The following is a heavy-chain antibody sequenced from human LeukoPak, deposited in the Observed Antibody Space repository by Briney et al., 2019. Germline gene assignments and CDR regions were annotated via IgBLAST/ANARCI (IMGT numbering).Heavy chain of an antibody. V-gene: IGHV3-74*01. CDR2: INSDGSSA. CDR3: ARVYVDTAMVYYFDY. Sequence: PGGSLMLSCAAAGFTGSSYWMHWVRQAPGRGLVWVSRINSDGSSASYADSVKGRFTISRDNAKNTLYLQMTSLRAEDTAVYYCARVYVDTAMVYYFDYWGEGTLVTVSS. CDR1: GFTGSSYW. J-gene: IGHJ4*02. D-gene: IGHD5-18*01.